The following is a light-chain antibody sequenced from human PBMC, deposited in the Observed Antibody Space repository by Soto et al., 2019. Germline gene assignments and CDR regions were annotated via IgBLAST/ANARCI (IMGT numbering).Light chain of an antibody. J-gene: IGKJ2*01. CDR2: GAS. V-gene: IGKV3-15*01. Sequence: EIVMTQSPATLSVSPGERATLSCRASQSVSSNLAWYQQKPGQAPRPLIYGASTRATGIPARFSGSGSGTDFTLTISSLQSEDFAVYYCQQYNNWPLYTFGQGTKLEIK. CDR3: QQYNNWPLYT. CDR1: QSVSSN.